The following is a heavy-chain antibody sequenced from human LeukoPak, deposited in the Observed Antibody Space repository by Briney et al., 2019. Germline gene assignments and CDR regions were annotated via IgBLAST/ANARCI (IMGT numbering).Heavy chain of an antibody. V-gene: IGHV3-30*03. CDR3: AREAATGTAGRYFDY. D-gene: IGHD1-1*01. CDR2: ISYDGSNK. Sequence: GGSLRLSCAASGFTFSSYGMHWVRQAPGKGLEWVAVISYDGSNKYYADSVKGRFTISRDNAKNSLYLQMNSLRAEDTALYYCAREAATGTAGRYFDYWGQGTLVTVSS. J-gene: IGHJ4*02. CDR1: GFTFSSYG.